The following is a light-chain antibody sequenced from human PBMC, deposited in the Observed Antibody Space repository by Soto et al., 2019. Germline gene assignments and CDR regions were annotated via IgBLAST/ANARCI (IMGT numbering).Light chain of an antibody. CDR1: QSVSSYY. J-gene: IGKJ1*01. CDR3: PQCGSSPWP. Sequence: EIGLSQSPGTLSLSQGERATLSCRASQSVSSYYLAWYQQKPGQAPRLLIYAASSRATGIPDRFSGGGSGTDFTLTISRLEPEDFALYYCPQCGSSPWPFCQVTKAAIK. CDR2: AAS. V-gene: IGKV3-20*01.